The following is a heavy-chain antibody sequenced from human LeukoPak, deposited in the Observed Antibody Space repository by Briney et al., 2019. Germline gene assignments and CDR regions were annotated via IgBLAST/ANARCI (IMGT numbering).Heavy chain of an antibody. CDR1: GGSISSYY. Sequence: SETLSLTCTVSGGSISSYYWSWIRQPPGKGLEWIGYIYYSGSTNYNPSLKSRVTISVDTSKNQFSLKLSFVTAADTAVYYCARSLTTPLYYYYYYMDVWGKGTTVTVSS. CDR2: IYYSGST. CDR3: ARSLTTPLYYYYYYMDV. D-gene: IGHD4-11*01. V-gene: IGHV4-59*01. J-gene: IGHJ6*03.